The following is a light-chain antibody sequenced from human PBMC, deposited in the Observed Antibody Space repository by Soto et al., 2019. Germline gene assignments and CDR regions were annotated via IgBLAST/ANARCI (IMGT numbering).Light chain of an antibody. J-gene: IGKJ1*01. CDR2: SAS. CDR3: QQYDDYWT. CDR1: QNINIW. V-gene: IGKV1-5*03. Sequence: DIQMTQSPSTLSASVGDRVTITCRASQNINIWLAWYQQKPGKAPKLLIYSASNLESGVPSRFSGSGSGTEFTLTIISLQPDDSATYYCQQYDDYWTFGQGTKVEVK.